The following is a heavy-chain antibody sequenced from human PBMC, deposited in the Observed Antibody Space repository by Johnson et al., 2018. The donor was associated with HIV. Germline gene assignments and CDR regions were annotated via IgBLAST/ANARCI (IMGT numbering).Heavy chain of an antibody. Sequence: VLLVESGGGLVQPGGSLRLSCAASGFTFSVYWMSWVRQAPGKGLEWVANIKQDGSEKYYVDSVKGRFTISRDNAKNSLYLQMNSLRAEDTAVYYCATVGGGSFHAFDIWGQGTMVTVSS. D-gene: IGHD1-26*01. V-gene: IGHV3-7*05. CDR1: GFTFSVYW. CDR2: IKQDGSEK. J-gene: IGHJ3*02. CDR3: ATVGGGSFHAFDI.